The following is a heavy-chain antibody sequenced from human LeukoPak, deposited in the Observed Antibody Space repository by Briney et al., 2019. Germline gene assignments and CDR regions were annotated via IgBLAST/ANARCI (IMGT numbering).Heavy chain of an antibody. D-gene: IGHD6-19*01. CDR1: GFTVNSNY. CDR2: IYSGGTT. CDR3: ARDSWAEAGLYY. V-gene: IGHV3-66*01. Sequence: GGSLRLSCAASGFTVNSNYMTWVRQAPGKGLEWVSLIYSGGTTYYADSVKGRFTISRDNSKNTLYLQMNSLRAEDTAVYYCARDSWAEAGLYYWGQGTLVTVSS. J-gene: IGHJ4*02.